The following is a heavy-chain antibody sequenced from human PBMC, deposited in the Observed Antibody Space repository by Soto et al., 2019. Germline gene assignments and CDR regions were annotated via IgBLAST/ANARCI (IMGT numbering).Heavy chain of an antibody. D-gene: IGHD3-10*01. Sequence: QVHLVQSRAEVKKPGASVQVSCKASGYTFTTYGIAWVRQAPGQGLEWLGWISAYNGNTNYAQKFQGRVTMTTETSTNTAYMEVRSLRSDDTAVYYCARDKGSKAWYYFFDFWGQGTTVTVSS. J-gene: IGHJ6*02. CDR2: ISAYNGNT. CDR3: ARDKGSKAWYYFFDF. V-gene: IGHV1-18*01. CDR1: GYTFTTYG.